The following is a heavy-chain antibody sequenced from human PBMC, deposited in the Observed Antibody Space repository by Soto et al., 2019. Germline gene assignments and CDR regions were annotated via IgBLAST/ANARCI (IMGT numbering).Heavy chain of an antibody. Sequence: QVQLVQSGAEVKKPGASVRVSCKASGYTFTNYYIDWVRQAPGQGLEWMGIINPNGGRTTYVQTFPARVTMTRDKSTRTVYMELSSLRSEDTAVYYCARAAWTTVTHRLNYVFDFWGQGTMVTVSS. V-gene: IGHV1-46*03. J-gene: IGHJ3*01. CDR2: INPNGGRT. CDR1: GYTFTNYY. CDR3: ARAAWTTVTHRLNYVFDF. D-gene: IGHD4-4*01.